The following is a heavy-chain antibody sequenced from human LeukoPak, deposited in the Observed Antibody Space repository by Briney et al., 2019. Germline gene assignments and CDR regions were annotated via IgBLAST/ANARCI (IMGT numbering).Heavy chain of an antibody. CDR2: IFYSGST. Sequence: PSDTLSLTCTVSGRSISRSSYCWGWIRQPPGKGLEWIGSIFYSGSTYYNPSLKSRVTISVDTSKNQFSLKLSSVTAADTAVYYCARSRYYYGSGSTGGWFDPWGQGTLVTVSS. J-gene: IGHJ5*02. CDR1: GRSISRSSYC. CDR3: ARSRYYYGSGSTGGWFDP. D-gene: IGHD3-10*01. V-gene: IGHV4-39*07.